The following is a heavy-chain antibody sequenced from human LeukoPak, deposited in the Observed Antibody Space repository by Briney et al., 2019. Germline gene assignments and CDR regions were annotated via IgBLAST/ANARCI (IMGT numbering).Heavy chain of an antibody. Sequence: ASVKVSCKASGYTFTTYYMHWVRQAPGQGLEWMGMINPSGGSTNYARKFQGRVTMTRDTSISTAYMDLSRLSSDDSAVYYCARAYRRAYDDAFDIWGQGTMVSVS. CDR1: GYTFTTYY. CDR2: INPSGGST. J-gene: IGHJ3*02. D-gene: IGHD2-21*01. V-gene: IGHV1-46*01. CDR3: ARAYRRAYDDAFDI.